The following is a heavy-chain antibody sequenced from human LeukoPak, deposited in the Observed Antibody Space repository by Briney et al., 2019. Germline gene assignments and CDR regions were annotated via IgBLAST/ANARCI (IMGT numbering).Heavy chain of an antibody. Sequence: SETLSLTCTVSGGSISSYYWTWIRQPPGKGLEWIGYIYYSGSTNYNPSLKSRVTISVDTSKNQFSLKLSSVTAADTAVYYCARGPGDYDFWSGFVFDYWGQGTLVTVSS. D-gene: IGHD3-3*01. V-gene: IGHV4-59*08. J-gene: IGHJ4*02. CDR2: IYYSGST. CDR3: ARGPGDYDFWSGFVFDY. CDR1: GGSISSYY.